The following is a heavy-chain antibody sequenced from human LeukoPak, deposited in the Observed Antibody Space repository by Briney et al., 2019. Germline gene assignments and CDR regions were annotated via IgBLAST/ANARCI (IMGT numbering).Heavy chain of an antibody. D-gene: IGHD6-13*01. CDR1: GGTFSSYA. CDR3: ARDRDDIAAGYFDY. Sequence: SVKVSCKASGGTFSSYAISGVRQGPGQGVEWVGGIIPIFGTANYAQKFQGRVTITADESTSTAYMELSSLRSEDTAVYYCARDRDDIAAGYFDYWGQGTLVTVSS. J-gene: IGHJ4*02. V-gene: IGHV1-69*13. CDR2: IIPIFGTA.